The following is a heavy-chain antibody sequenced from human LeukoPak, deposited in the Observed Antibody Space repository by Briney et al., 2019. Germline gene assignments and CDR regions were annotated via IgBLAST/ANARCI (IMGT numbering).Heavy chain of an antibody. D-gene: IGHD6-13*01. J-gene: IGHJ6*02. CDR2: IYYSGST. CDR1: GGSISSYY. V-gene: IGHV4-59*08. Sequence: SETLSLTCTVSGGSISSYYWSWIRQPPGKGLEWIGYIYYSGSTNYNPSLKSRVTISVDTSKNQFSLKLSSVTAADTAVYYCARPKGIAAAGTSVVKYYYYYGMDVWGQGTTVTVSS. CDR3: ARPKGIAAAGTSVVKYYYYYGMDV.